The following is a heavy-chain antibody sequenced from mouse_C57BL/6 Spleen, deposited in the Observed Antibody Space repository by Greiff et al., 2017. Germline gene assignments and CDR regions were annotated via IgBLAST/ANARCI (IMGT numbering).Heavy chain of an antibody. D-gene: IGHD1-1*01. CDR2: INPNNGGT. J-gene: IGHJ2*01. V-gene: IGHV1-22*01. Sequence: EVQLQQSGPELVKPGASVKMSCKASGYTFTDYNMHWVKQSHGKSLEWIGYINPNNGGTSYNQKFKGKATLTVNKSASTAYMELRSLTSEDSAVYYCARGGYYGSSYDFDYWGQGTTLTVSS. CDR3: ARGGYYGSSYDFDY. CDR1: GYTFTDYN.